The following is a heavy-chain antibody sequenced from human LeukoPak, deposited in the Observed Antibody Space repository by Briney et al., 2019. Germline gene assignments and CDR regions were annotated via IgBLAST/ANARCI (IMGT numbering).Heavy chain of an antibody. J-gene: IGHJ4*02. CDR3: ARDGSSWPY. D-gene: IGHD6-13*01. V-gene: IGHV3-53*01. Sequence: GGSLRVSCAASGFTVSSNYMSWVRQAPGKGLEQVSVIYSGGDRYYADSVKGRFTISRDNAKNSLYLQMNSLRGEDTAIYYCARDGSSWPYWGQGTLVTVSS. CDR1: GFTVSSNY. CDR2: IYSGGDR.